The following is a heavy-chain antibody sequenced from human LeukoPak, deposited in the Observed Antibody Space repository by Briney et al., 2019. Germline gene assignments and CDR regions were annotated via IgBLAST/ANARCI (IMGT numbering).Heavy chain of an antibody. J-gene: IGHJ4*02. V-gene: IGHV3-66*01. CDR3: ARAYAGIAVAGTVFDY. CDR2: IYSGGST. D-gene: IGHD6-19*01. Sequence: GGSLRLSCAASGFTVSSNYMSWVRQAPGKGLEWVSVIYSGGSTYYADSVKGRFTISRDNSKNTLYLQMNSLRAEDTAVYYCARAYAGIAVAGTVFDYWGQGTLVTVSS. CDR1: GFTVSSNY.